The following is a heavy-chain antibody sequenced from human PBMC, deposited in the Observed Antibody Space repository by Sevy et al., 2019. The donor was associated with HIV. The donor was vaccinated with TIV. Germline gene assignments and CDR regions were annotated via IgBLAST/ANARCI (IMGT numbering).Heavy chain of an antibody. Sequence: GGSLRLSCAASGFTFSKYSMSWVCQPPGKGLEWVSTLSFGCGEINYADSVKGRFTVSRDNSKSSVYLQMNNLRPEDTAVYYCAGEGCTKPHDYWGQGTLVTVSS. CDR1: GFTFSKYS. V-gene: IGHV3-23*01. J-gene: IGHJ4*02. CDR3: AGEGCTKPHDY. CDR2: LSFGCGEI. D-gene: IGHD2-8*01.